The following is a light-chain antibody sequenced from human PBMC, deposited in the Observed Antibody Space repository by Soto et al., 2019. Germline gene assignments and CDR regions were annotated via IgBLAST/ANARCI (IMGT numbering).Light chain of an antibody. CDR2: DVS. J-gene: IGLJ1*01. CDR1: SSDVGGYNY. CDR3: SSYSSGSTLYV. Sequence: QSALTQPASVSGSPGQSITISCTGTSSDVGGYNYVSWYQHHPGEAPKLMIYDVSVRPSGVSNRFSGSKSGNTASLTISGLQAEDEAAYYCSSYSSGSTLYVFGTGTKVTVL. V-gene: IGLV2-14*03.